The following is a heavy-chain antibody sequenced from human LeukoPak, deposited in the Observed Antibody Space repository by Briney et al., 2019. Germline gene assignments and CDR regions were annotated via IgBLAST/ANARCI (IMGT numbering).Heavy chain of an antibody. D-gene: IGHD6-13*01. Sequence: SETLSLTCTVSGGSISSSSYYWGWIRQPPGKGLEWIGTIYYSGTTYYNPSLKSRVTISVDTSKSQSSLNLSSVTAADTAVYYCARVLAAAGTLHFDFWGQGTLVTVSS. V-gene: IGHV4-39*01. CDR3: ARVLAAAGTLHFDF. J-gene: IGHJ4*02. CDR2: IYYSGTT. CDR1: GGSISSSSYY.